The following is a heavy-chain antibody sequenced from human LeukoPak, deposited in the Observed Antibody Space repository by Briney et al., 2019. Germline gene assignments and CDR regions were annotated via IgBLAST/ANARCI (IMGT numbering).Heavy chain of an antibody. Sequence: ASVTVSCKVSGDTVTGLSIHWVRQAPGNGLEWMGGFDPEDGERIYAQKFQGRVTMTEDTSTDTAYMELSSLRSEDTAVYYCAIGYTYDYSLYWGQGTLVTVSS. CDR1: GDTVTGLS. J-gene: IGHJ4*02. V-gene: IGHV1-24*01. CDR2: FDPEDGER. CDR3: AIGYTYDYSLY. D-gene: IGHD5-18*01.